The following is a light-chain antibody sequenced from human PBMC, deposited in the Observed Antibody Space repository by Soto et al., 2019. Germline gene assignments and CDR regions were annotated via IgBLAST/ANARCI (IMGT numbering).Light chain of an antibody. CDR3: QQYNNWPPVT. V-gene: IGKV3-11*01. J-gene: IGKJ1*01. Sequence: LTQSPATLSLSPGERATLSCRASQSVSSYLAWYQQKPGQAPRLLIYDASNRATGIPARFSGSGSGTDFTLTISSLEPEDFAVYYCQQYNNWPPVTFGQGTKVDIK. CDR1: QSVSSY. CDR2: DAS.